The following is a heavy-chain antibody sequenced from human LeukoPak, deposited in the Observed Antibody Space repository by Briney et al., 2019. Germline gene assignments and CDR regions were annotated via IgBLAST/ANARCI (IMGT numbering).Heavy chain of an antibody. CDR2: INPADSDT. D-gene: IGHD5-24*01. J-gene: IGHJ4*02. CDR1: GSSFTSYW. Sequence: GASLKISCKTSGSSFTSYWIAWVRPIPGKGLEWVGIINPADSDTRYSLSLQGQVTISADRSISTAYLQWSSLKASDTAIYYCARGEGGYNYAFWGQGTLVSVSS. CDR3: ARGEGGYNYAF. V-gene: IGHV5-51*01.